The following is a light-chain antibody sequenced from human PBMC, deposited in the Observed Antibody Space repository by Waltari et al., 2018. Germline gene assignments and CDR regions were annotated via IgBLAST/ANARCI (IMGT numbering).Light chain of an antibody. CDR1: KIGSKN. CDR3: QVWDSGSDHYV. J-gene: IGLJ1*01. Sequence: SYELTQPPSVSVAPGQTARITCDGDKIGSKNVHWYQHKPGQAPVLVVYDDGDRPSGIPERFSGSNSGNTAALTISRVDAGDEAVYYCQVWDSGSDHYVFGTVTKVTVL. CDR2: DDG. V-gene: IGLV3-21*02.